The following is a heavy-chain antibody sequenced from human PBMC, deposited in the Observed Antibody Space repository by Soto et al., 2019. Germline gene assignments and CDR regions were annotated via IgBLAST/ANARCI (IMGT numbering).Heavy chain of an antibody. Sequence: GGSLRLSCAASGFTFSSYWMHWVRQAPGKGLEWVSSISSSSSYIYYADSVKGRFTISRDNAKNSLYLQMNSLRAEDTAVYYCAREGYNWNYKGDYWGQGTLVTVSS. D-gene: IGHD1-7*01. V-gene: IGHV3-21*01. CDR2: ISSSSSYI. J-gene: IGHJ4*02. CDR3: AREGYNWNYKGDY. CDR1: GFTFSSYW.